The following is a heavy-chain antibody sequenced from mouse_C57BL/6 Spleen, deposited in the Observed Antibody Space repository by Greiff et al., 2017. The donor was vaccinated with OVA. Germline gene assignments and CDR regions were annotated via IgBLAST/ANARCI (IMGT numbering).Heavy chain of an antibody. V-gene: IGHV7-3*01. CDR3: ARAAVVSNDYFDY. CDR2: IRNKANGYTT. J-gene: IGHJ2*01. CDR1: GFTFTDYY. Sequence: EVQLVESGGGLVQPGGSLSLSCAASGFTFTDYYMSWVRQPPGKALEWLGFIRNKANGYTTEYSVSVKGRFTISRDNSQSILYLQMNVLRSEDSAAYYCARAAVVSNDYFDYWGKGTTLTVSS. D-gene: IGHD1-1*01.